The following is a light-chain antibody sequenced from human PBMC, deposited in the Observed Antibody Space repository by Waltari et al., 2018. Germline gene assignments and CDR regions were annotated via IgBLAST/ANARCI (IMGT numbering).Light chain of an antibody. CDR2: DVN. J-gene: IGLJ3*02. CDR3: CSYAGSYLNWV. Sequence: QSALTQPRSVSGSPGQSVPISCTGTSSNVGGYNYVPWYQQHPGKAPKLMIYDVNKRPSGVPDRFSGSKSGNTASLTISGLQAEDEADYYCCSYAGSYLNWVFGGGTKLTVL. CDR1: SSNVGGYNY. V-gene: IGLV2-11*01.